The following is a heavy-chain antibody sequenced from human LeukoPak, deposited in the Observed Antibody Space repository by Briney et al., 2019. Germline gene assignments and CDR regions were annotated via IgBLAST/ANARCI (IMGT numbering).Heavy chain of an antibody. CDR1: GFTFSSYA. J-gene: IGHJ4*02. CDR2: ISSNGGST. D-gene: IGHD3-10*01. V-gene: IGHV3-64*01. CDR3: ARAPPITSYYDC. Sequence: PGGSLRLSCAASGFTFSSYAMHWVRQAPGKGLEYVSAISSNGGSTYYANSVKGRFTISRDNSKNTLYLQMGSLRAEDMAVYYCARAPPITSYYDCWGQGTLVTVSS.